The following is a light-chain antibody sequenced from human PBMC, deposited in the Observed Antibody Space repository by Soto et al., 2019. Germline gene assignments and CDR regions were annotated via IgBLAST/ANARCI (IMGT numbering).Light chain of an antibody. CDR3: CSYVGSSAYV. CDR2: EGS. V-gene: IGLV2-23*01. Sequence: QSALTQPASVSGSPGQSITISCTEIRSDVGNYNLVSWYQQHPGKAPKLIIYEGSKRPSGVSNRVSGSKSGNTASLTISGLQAEDEADYYCCSYVGSSAYVFGTGTKLTVL. CDR1: RSDVGNYNL. J-gene: IGLJ1*01.